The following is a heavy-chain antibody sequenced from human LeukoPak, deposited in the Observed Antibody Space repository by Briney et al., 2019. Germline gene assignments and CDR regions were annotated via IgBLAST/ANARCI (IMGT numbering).Heavy chain of an antibody. V-gene: IGHV3-23*01. D-gene: IGHD3-16*02. CDR1: GFPFSTYA. J-gene: IGHJ5*02. Sequence: GGSLRLSCAASGFPFSTYAMSWVGQAPGKGLEWVSFISSSGDSTNYADSVKGRFTISRDSSKNTLYLQMISLRAEDTAIYYCGKHSAARSLGDLSSSWGQGTLVIVSS. CDR3: GKHSAARSLGDLSSS. CDR2: ISSSGDST.